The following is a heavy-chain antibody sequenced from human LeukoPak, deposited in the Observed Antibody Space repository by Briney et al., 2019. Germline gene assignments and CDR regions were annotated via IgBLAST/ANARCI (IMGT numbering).Heavy chain of an antibody. D-gene: IGHD3-10*01. V-gene: IGHV3-21*01. CDR2: ISSSSSYI. CDR1: GFTFSSYA. Sequence: PGGSLRLSCAASGFTFSSYAMSWVRQAPGKGLEWVSSISSSSSYIYYADSVKGRFTISRDNAKNSLYLQMNSLRAEDTAVYYCARDLYGSGNTEYWGQGTLVTVSS. CDR3: ARDLYGSGNTEY. J-gene: IGHJ4*02.